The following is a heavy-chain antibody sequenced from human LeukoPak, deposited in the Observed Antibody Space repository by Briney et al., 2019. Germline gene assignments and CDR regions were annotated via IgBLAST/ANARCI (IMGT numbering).Heavy chain of an antibody. D-gene: IGHD4-17*01. CDR1: GGSISSSNW. J-gene: IGHJ4*02. CDR2: IYHSGST. CDR3: ARVEDYGTRRSDY. Sequence: SETLSLICAVSGGSISSSNWWSWIRQPPGKGLEWIGEIYHSGSTNYNPSLKSRVAISVDKSKNQFSLKLSSVTAADTAVYYCARVEDYGTRRSDYWGQGTLVTVSS. V-gene: IGHV4-4*02.